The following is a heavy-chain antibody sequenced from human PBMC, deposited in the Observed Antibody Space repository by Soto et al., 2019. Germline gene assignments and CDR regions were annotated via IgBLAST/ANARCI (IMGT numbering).Heavy chain of an antibody. CDR2: INPSGGST. CDR1: GYTFTSYY. Sequence: GASVKVSCKASGYTFTSYYMHWVRQAPGQGLEWMGIINPSGGSTSYAQKFQGRVTMTRDTSTSTVYMELSSLRSEDTAVYYCARVPSGASGSYYNLDYWGQGTLVTVSS. J-gene: IGHJ4*02. D-gene: IGHD3-10*01. CDR3: ARVPSGASGSYYNLDY. V-gene: IGHV1-46*03.